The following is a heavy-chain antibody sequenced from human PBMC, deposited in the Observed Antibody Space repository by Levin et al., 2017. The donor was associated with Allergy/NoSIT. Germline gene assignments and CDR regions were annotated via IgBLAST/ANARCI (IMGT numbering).Heavy chain of an antibody. CDR3: ARDYSVIAPSGAHYFYGMDV. CDR2: IYYTGIS. J-gene: IGHJ6*02. D-gene: IGHD6-13*01. CDR1: SGSINGYY. Sequence: SETLSLTCTVSSGSINGYYWSWIRQPPGKGLEWIGYIYYTGISNYNPSLKSRVTISLDTSKNQFSLEVTSVTAADTAVYYCARDYSVIAPSGAHYFYGMDVWGQGTTVTVSS. V-gene: IGHV4-59*01.